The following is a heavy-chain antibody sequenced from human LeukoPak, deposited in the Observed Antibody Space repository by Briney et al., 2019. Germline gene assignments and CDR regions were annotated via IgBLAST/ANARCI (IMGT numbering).Heavy chain of an antibody. CDR3: AVQRGGDGYNTFDY. CDR2: LTGSGDDT. Sequence: GGSLRLSCAASGFTFSSHAMSWVRQAPGKGLEWVSALTGSGDDTYYADSVKGRFTISRDNSKNTLYLQMNSLRAEETAVYYCAVQRGGDGYNTFDYWGQGTLVTVSS. D-gene: IGHD5-24*01. CDR1: GFTFSSHA. J-gene: IGHJ4*02. V-gene: IGHV3-23*01.